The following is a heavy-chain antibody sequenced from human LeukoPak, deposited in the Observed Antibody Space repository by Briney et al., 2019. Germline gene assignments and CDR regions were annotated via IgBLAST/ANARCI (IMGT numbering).Heavy chain of an antibody. J-gene: IGHJ4*02. CDR2: MNPNSGNT. CDR1: GYTFTSYA. D-gene: IGHD6-13*01. Sequence: GASVKVSYKASGYTFTSYAMNWVRQATGQGLEWMGWMNPNSGNTGYAQKFQGRVTMTRNTSISTAYMELSSLRSEDTAVYYCARGGVSSSWRDFDYWGQGTLVTVSS. V-gene: IGHV1-8*02. CDR3: ARGGVSSSWRDFDY.